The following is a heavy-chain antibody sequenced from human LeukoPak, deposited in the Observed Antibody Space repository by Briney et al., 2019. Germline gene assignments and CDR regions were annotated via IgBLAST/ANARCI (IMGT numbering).Heavy chain of an antibody. V-gene: IGHV1-2*04. CDR3: ARGGIYSSSWYGFTDAFDI. D-gene: IGHD6-13*01. J-gene: IGHJ3*02. CDR2: INPNSGGT. CDR1: GYTFTGYY. Sequence: ASVKVSCKASGYTFTGYYTHWVRQAPGQGLEWMGWINPNSGGTNHAQKFQGWVTMTRDTSISTAYMELSRLRSDDTAVYYCARGGIYSSSWYGFTDAFDIWGQGTMVTVSS.